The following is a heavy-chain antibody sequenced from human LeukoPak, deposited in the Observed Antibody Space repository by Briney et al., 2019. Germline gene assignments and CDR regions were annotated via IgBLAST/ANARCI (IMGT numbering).Heavy chain of an antibody. V-gene: IGHV3-23*01. D-gene: IGHD3-22*01. CDR3: AKDIGDSSGCYLGFDY. J-gene: IGHJ4*02. CDR2: ISGGGGST. CDR1: GFTFTSYS. Sequence: TGGSLRLSCAASGFTFTSYSMNWVRQAPGKGLEWVSTISGGGGSTYYADSVKGRFTISRDNSKNTLYLQMNSLRAEDTAVYYCAKDIGDSSGCYLGFDYWGQGTLVTVSS.